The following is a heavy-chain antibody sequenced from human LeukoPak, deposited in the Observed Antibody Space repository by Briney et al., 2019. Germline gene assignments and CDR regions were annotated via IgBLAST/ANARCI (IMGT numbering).Heavy chain of an antibody. J-gene: IGHJ6*02. D-gene: IGHD6-19*01. CDR2: IIPILGIA. Sequence: SVKVSCKASGGTFSSYAISWVRQAPGQGLEWMGRIIPILGIANYAQKFQGRVTITADKSTSTAYMELRSLRSDDTAVYYCAREGDRSGSGWYIYYYYGMDVWGQGTTVTVSS. V-gene: IGHV1-69*04. CDR1: GGTFSSYA. CDR3: AREGDRSGSGWYIYYYYGMDV.